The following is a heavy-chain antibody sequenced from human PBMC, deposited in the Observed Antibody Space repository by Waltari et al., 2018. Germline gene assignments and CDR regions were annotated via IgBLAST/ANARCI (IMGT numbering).Heavy chain of an antibody. D-gene: IGHD5-12*01. J-gene: IGHJ4*02. CDR2: IYHTGST. CDR3: ARVDWNPDY. V-gene: IGHV4-38-2*01. Sequence: QVQLQESGPGLVKPSETLSLTCAVSGYSISSGYHWGWIRQPPGKGLEWIANIYHTGSTYYNPSLKSRVTISVDTSKNQFSLKLSSVTAADTAVYYCARVDWNPDYWGQGTLVTVSS. CDR1: GYSISSGYH.